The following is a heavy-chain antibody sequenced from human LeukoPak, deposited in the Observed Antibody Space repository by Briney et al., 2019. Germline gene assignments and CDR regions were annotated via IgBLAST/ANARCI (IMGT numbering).Heavy chain of an antibody. CDR3: ARSHCSSTSCYRGQYFQH. J-gene: IGHJ1*01. V-gene: IGHV3-23*01. CDR2: ISGSGGST. Sequence: PGGSLRLSCAASGFTFSSYAMSWVRQAPGKGTEWVSAISGSGGSTYYADSVKGRFTISRDNSKNTLYLQMNSLRAEDTAVYYCARSHCSSTSCYRGQYFQHWGQGTLVTVSS. CDR1: GFTFSSYA. D-gene: IGHD2-2*02.